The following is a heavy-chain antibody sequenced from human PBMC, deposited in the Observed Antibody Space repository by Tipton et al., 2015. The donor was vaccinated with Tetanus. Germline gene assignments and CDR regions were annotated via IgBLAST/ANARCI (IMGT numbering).Heavy chain of an antibody. CDR2: VYSTATT. J-gene: IGHJ5*02. D-gene: IGHD1-1*01. V-gene: IGHV4-30-4*01. CDR3: ARDRGDTGTVNWFDP. Sequence: GLVKPSQTLSLTCTVSGGSISSGDYYWSWIRRPPGKGPEWIGYVYSTATTYYNPSLKSRVTIPVDTSENQMSLRLTSATAADTAVYYCARDRGDTGTVNWFDPWGQGTLVTVSS. CDR1: GGSISSGDYY.